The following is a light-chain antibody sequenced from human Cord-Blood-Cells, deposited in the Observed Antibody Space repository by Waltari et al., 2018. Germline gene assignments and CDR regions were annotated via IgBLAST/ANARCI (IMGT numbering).Light chain of an antibody. V-gene: IGKV4-1*01. Sequence: DIVMTQSPDSLPVSLGERATINCKSRQSVLYSSNNKNYLAWYQQKPEQPPKLLIYWASTRESGVPDRFSGSGSGTDFTLTISSLQAEDVAVYYCQQYYSTPYTFGQGTKLEIK. CDR3: QQYYSTPYT. CDR1: QSVLYSSNNKNY. J-gene: IGKJ2*01. CDR2: WAS.